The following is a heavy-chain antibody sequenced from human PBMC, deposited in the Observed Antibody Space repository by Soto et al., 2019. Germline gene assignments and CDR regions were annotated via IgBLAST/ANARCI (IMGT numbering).Heavy chain of an antibody. CDR3: ARGYSYGPYYYYGMDV. V-gene: IGHV1-69*02. J-gene: IGHJ6*02. CDR1: GGTFSSYT. CDR2: IIPILGIA. Sequence: QVQLVQSGAEVKKPGSSVKVSCKASGGTFSSYTISWVRQAPGQGLEWMGRIIPILGIANYAQKFQGRVTITPGKSTTXAYMELSSLRSEDTAVYYCARGYSYGPYYYYGMDVWGQGTTVTVSS. D-gene: IGHD5-18*01.